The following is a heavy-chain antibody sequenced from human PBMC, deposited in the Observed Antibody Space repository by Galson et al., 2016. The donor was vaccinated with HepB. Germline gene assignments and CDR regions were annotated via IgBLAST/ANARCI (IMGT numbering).Heavy chain of an antibody. V-gene: IGHV1-18*01. Sequence: SVKVSCKASDYTFRRYGITWVRQAPGQGLEWRGWISAYNGNTNYAQKVQGRVTMTTDTSTSPAYMELRSLRSDDTAVYYCARDAYDYVWGTYRAQAEIDYWGQGTLVTVSS. CDR1: DYTFRRYG. CDR3: ARDAYDYVWGTYRAQAEIDY. D-gene: IGHD3-16*02. CDR2: ISAYNGNT. J-gene: IGHJ4*02.